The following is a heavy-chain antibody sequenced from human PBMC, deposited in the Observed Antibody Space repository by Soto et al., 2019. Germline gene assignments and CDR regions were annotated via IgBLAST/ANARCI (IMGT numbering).Heavy chain of an antibody. D-gene: IGHD6-6*01. CDR3: AKGGAALHHFDY. V-gene: IGHV3-30*18. CDR1: GFTFSSYG. CDR2: ISYDGSNK. J-gene: IGHJ4*02. Sequence: GGSLRLSCAASGFTFSSYGMHWVRQAPGKGLEWVAVISYDGSNKYYADSVKGRFTISRDNSKNTLYLQMNSLRAEDTAVYYCAKGGAALHHFDYWGQGTLVTVSS.